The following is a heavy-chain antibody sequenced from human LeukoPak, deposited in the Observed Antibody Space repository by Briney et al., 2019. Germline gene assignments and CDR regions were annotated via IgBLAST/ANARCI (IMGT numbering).Heavy chain of an antibody. CDR2: ISYDGSNK. Sequence: PGGSLRLSCAASGFTFSSYGMHWVRQAPGKGLEWVAVISYDGSNKYYADSVKGRFTISRDNSKNTLYLQMNSLRAEDTAVYYCAEARAKDRATVSDFRKSYYYGMDVWGQGTTVTVSS. CDR1: GFTFSSYG. CDR3: AEARAKDRATVSDFRKSYYYGMDV. J-gene: IGHJ6*02. D-gene: IGHD4-11*01. V-gene: IGHV3-30*18.